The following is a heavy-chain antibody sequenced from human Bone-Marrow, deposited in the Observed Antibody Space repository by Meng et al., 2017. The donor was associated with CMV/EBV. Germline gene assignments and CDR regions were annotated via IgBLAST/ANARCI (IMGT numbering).Heavy chain of an antibody. Sequence: SETLSLTCAVYGGSFSGYYWSWIRQPPGKGLEWIGEINHSGSTNYNPSLKSRVTISVDTSKNQFSLKLSSVTAADTAVYYCARGMWFGDLDDWGHGNQVNGAS. V-gene: IGHV4-34*01. CDR3: ARGMWFGDLDD. CDR1: GGSFSGYY. J-gene: IGHJ4*01. D-gene: IGHD3-10*01. CDR2: INHSGST.